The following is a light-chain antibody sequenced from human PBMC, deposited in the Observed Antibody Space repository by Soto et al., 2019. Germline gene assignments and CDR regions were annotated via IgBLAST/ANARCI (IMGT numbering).Light chain of an antibody. V-gene: IGLV1-47*02. CDR2: SDT. CDR3: AAWDDSLTGWV. CDR1: SSNLGSKY. Sequence: QPVLTQPPSASGTPGQWVSISCSGSSSNLGSKYVYWYQQIPGTAPKLLIYSDTQRPSGVPDRFSGSKSGSSASLAISGLRSEDEADYHCAAWDDSLTGWVFGGGTKLTVL. J-gene: IGLJ3*02.